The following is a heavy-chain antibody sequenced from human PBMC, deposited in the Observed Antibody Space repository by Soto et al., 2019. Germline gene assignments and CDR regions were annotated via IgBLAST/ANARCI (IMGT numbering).Heavy chain of an antibody. V-gene: IGHV3-48*01. CDR3: ARDSLVGAWFDP. CDR1: GFTFSSYS. D-gene: IGHD1-26*01. J-gene: IGHJ5*02. Sequence: GGSLRLSCAASGFTFSSYSMNWVRQAPGKGLEWVSYISSSSRTIYYADSVKGRFTISRDNAKNSLYLQMNSLRAEDTAVYYCARDSLVGAWFDPWGQGTLVTVSS. CDR2: ISSSSRTI.